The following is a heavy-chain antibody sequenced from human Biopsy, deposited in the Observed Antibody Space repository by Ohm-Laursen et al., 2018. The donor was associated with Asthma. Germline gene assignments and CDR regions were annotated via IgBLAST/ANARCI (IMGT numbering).Heavy chain of an antibody. J-gene: IGHJ6*02. CDR2: ISVYNGNT. D-gene: IGHD3-10*01. CDR3: ARAVDYSHYYGIDV. Sequence: SVKVSCNTSGYTFNSAGITWVRQAPGQGLEWMGWISVYNGNTKIAQKLQDRVTMITDTSTSTAYMELRSLRSDDTAVYFCARAVDYSHYYGIDVWGQGTRVTVS. V-gene: IGHV1-18*01. CDR1: GYTFNSAG.